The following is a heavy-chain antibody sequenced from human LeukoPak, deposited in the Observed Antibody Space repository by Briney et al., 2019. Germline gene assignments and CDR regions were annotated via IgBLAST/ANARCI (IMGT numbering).Heavy chain of an antibody. V-gene: IGHV1-2*02. Sequence: ASVKVSCKASGYTFTGYYMHWVRQAPGQGLEWMGWINPNSGGTNYAQKFQGRVTMTRDTSISTAYMELSRLRSDDTAVYYCARGPSITMIRGGQWYYYMDVWGKGTTVTISS. D-gene: IGHD3-10*01. J-gene: IGHJ6*03. CDR1: GYTFTGYY. CDR2: INPNSGGT. CDR3: ARGPSITMIRGGQWYYYMDV.